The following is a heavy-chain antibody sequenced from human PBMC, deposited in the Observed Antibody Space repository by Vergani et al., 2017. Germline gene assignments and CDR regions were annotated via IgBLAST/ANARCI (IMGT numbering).Heavy chain of an antibody. Sequence: VQLLESGGGLVQPGGSLRLSCAASGFTFSSYAMSWVRQAPGKGLEWVAFIWYDGSKEYYADSVKGRFTISRDNSKNTLYLQMNNLRAADTAVYYCARDGRIDAEGTELDYWGQGTLVTVSS. CDR1: GFTFSSYA. J-gene: IGHJ4*02. CDR2: IWYDGSKE. D-gene: IGHD1-14*01. CDR3: ARDGRIDAEGTELDY. V-gene: IGHV3-33*08.